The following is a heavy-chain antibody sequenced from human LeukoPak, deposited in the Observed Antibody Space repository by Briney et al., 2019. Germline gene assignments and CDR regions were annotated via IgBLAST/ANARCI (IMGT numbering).Heavy chain of an antibody. V-gene: IGHV3-23*01. J-gene: IGHJ6*03. Sequence: PGGSLRLSCAASGFTFSSFAMSWVRQAPGKGLEWVSAISGSGYSTYYADSVKGRFTISRDNAKNSLYLQMNSLRAEDTAVYYCARDRSSEDYYYYMDVWGKGTTVTVSS. CDR2: ISGSGYST. CDR1: GFTFSSFA. CDR3: ARDRSSEDYYYYMDV.